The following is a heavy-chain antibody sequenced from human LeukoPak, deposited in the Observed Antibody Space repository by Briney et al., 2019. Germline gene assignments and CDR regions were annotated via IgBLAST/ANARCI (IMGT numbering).Heavy chain of an antibody. CDR1: GGSFSGYY. CDR2: INHSGST. V-gene: IGHV4-34*01. D-gene: IGHD6-13*01. CDR3: ARGSGIEHEYYFDY. Sequence: PSETLSLTCAVYGGSFSGYYWSWIRQPPGKGLEWIGEINHSGSTNYNPSLKSRVTISVDTSKNQFSLKLSSVTAADTAVYYCARGSGIEHEYYFDYWGQGTLVTVSS. J-gene: IGHJ4*02.